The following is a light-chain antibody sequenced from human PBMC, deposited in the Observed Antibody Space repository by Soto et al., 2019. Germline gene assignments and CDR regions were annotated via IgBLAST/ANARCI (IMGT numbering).Light chain of an antibody. Sequence: EIVLTQSPATLSLSPGERATLSCRASQSVSSYLAWYQQKPGQAPRLLIYDASNRATGIPARFSGSGSGTDFTLTISSLEPEDFAVYYCQQRSNWPPWWTFGQVTKVEIK. J-gene: IGKJ1*01. V-gene: IGKV3-11*01. CDR2: DAS. CDR1: QSVSSY. CDR3: QQRSNWPPWWT.